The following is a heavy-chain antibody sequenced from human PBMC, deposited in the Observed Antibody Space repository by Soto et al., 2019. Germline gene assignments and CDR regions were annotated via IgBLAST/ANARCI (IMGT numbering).Heavy chain of an antibody. Sequence: QITLQESGPTLVKPTQTLTLTCPFSGFSLSTSGVGVAWIRQPPGKALEWLALIYWDDDKRYSPSLNSRLTITHDTSQNQVVLTMTNMDHVDTATYYCAHRGRVFGDAVDIWGQGTMVTVSS. J-gene: IGHJ3*02. CDR3: AHRGRVFGDAVDI. D-gene: IGHD3-3*01. V-gene: IGHV2-5*02. CDR2: IYWDDDK. CDR1: GFSLSTSGVG.